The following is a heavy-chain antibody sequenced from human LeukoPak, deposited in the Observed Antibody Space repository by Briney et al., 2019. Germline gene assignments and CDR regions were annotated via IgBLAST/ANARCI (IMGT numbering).Heavy chain of an antibody. CDR1: GSFFTSYW. D-gene: IGHD5-12*01. CDR2: IYPGDSDT. CDR3: ARRLRGLATTYNWFDP. V-gene: IGHV5-51*01. Sequence: GASLQTSCEGSGSFFTSYWIGWGRQLPGKGLEWMGIIYPGDSDTRYSPSFQGQVTISADKSISTAYLQWSSLKASDTAMYYCARRLRGLATTYNWFDPWGQGTLVTVSS. J-gene: IGHJ5*02.